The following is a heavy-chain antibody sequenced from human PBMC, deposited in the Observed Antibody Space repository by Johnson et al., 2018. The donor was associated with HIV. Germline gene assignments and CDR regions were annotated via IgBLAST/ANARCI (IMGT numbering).Heavy chain of an antibody. J-gene: IGHJ3*02. CDR1: GFTFSSYA. CDR2: IYSGGST. V-gene: IGHV3-NL1*01. D-gene: IGHD1-20*01. Sequence: QVQLVESGGGVVQPGRSLRLSCAASGFTFSSYAMHWVRQAPGKGLEWVSVIYSGGSTYYADSVKGRFTISRDNSKNTLDLQMNILSAEDTAVYYCARAQQTYNWDDMMACDMWGQGTMVTVSS. CDR3: ARAQQTYNWDDMMACDM.